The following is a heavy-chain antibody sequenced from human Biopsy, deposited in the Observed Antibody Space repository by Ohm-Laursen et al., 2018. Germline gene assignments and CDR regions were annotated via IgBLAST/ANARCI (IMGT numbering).Heavy chain of an antibody. CDR3: AIDRVPRRGVMPVYYYGMDV. J-gene: IGHJ6*02. V-gene: IGHV4-61*01. Sequence: GTLSLTCSVSGGSVSSSNYYWNWIRQTPGKGLEWIGSIYNTERTNYNPSLKSRVTISLDTSKNQFSLELSSVIPSDTAVYYCAIDRVPRRGVMPVYYYGMDVWGQGSTVTVSS. CDR2: IYNTERT. CDR1: GGSVSSSNYY. D-gene: IGHD2-21*01.